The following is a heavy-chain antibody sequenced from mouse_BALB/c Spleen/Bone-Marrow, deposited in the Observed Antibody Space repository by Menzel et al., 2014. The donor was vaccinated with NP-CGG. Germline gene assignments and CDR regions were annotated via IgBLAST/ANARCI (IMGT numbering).Heavy chain of an antibody. V-gene: IGHV3-1*02. CDR3: ARYYRYDYAMDY. CDR1: GYSITSGYS. CDR2: IHYSGST. J-gene: IGHJ4*01. Sequence: EVKLVESGPDLVKPSQSLSLPCTVTGYSITSGYSWHWIRQFPGNKLEWMGYIHYSGSTNYNPSLKSRISITRDTSKNQFFLQLNSVTTEDTATYYCARYYRYDYAMDYWGQGTSVTVSS. D-gene: IGHD2-14*01.